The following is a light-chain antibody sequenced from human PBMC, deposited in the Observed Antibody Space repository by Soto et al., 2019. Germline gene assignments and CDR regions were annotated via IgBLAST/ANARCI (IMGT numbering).Light chain of an antibody. CDR3: QQNGALPPT. V-gene: IGKV3-20*01. CDR1: QSVISNF. J-gene: IGKJ1*01. Sequence: EVVLTQSPGTLSLSPGESATLSCRASQSVISNFLAWYQQKPAQAPRLLIYDTSNRATGIPDRFSGSGSGTDFTLTISRLEPEDFAVYCCQQNGALPPTFGQGTKVEIK. CDR2: DTS.